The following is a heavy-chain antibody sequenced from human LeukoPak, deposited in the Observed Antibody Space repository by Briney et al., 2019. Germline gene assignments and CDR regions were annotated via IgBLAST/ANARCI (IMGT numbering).Heavy chain of an antibody. J-gene: IGHJ4*02. CDR3: ARHIVRLWFGERDY. V-gene: IGHV4-39*01. Sequence: KPSETLSLTCTVSGGSISSSSYYWGWIRQPPGKGLEWIGSIYYSGSTYYNPSLKSRVTISVDTSKNQFSLKLSSVTAADTAVYYCARHIVRLWFGERDYWGQGTLVTVSS. D-gene: IGHD3-10*01. CDR1: GGSISSSSYY. CDR2: IYYSGST.